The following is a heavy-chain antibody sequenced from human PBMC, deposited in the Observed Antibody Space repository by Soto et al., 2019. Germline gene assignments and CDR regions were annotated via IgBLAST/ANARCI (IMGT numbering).Heavy chain of an antibody. D-gene: IGHD2-8*02. CDR2: INHSGST. CDR3: ARGQSSLLLDC. CDR1: GGSFSGYY. V-gene: IGHV4-34*01. J-gene: IGHJ4*02. Sequence: QVQLQQWGAGLLKPSETLSLTCAVYGGSFSGYYWSWIRQPPGKGLEWIGEINHSGSTNYNPSLKRRVTISVDTSKTQFSLKLSSVTAADTAVYYCARGQSSLLLDCWGQGILVTVSS.